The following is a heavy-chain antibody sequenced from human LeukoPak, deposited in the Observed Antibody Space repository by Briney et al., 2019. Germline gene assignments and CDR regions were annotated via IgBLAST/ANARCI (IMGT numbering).Heavy chain of an antibody. J-gene: IGHJ4*02. Sequence: GASVKVSCKASGGTFSSYAISWVRQAPGQGLEWMGGIIPIFGTANYAQKFQGRVTITADESTSTAYMELSSLRSEDTAVYYCARGGYDILTGFSIAFDYWGQGTLVTVSS. CDR2: IIPIFGTA. CDR3: ARGGYDILTGFSIAFDY. D-gene: IGHD3-9*01. CDR1: GGTFSSYA. V-gene: IGHV1-69*13.